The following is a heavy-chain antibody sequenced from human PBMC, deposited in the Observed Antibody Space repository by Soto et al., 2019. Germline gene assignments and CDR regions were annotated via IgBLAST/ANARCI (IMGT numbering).Heavy chain of an antibody. D-gene: IGHD5-18*01. Sequence: PSETLSLTSAVYGGSLSSYYWSWIRQPPGKGLEWIGEINHSGSTNYNPSLKSRVTISVDTSKNQFSLKLSSVTAADTAVYYCARGPAMANFGYWGQGTLVTVSS. CDR2: INHSGST. CDR3: ARGPAMANFGY. CDR1: GGSLSSYY. J-gene: IGHJ4*02. V-gene: IGHV4-34*01.